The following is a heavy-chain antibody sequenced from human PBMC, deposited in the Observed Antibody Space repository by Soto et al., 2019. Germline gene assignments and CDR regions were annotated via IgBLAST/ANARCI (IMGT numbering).Heavy chain of an antibody. CDR3: AGTFSGSYGLDY. CDR2: ISAYNGNT. D-gene: IGHD5-18*01. J-gene: IGHJ4*02. V-gene: IGHV1-18*01. CDR1: GYTFTSYG. Sequence: QVQLVQSGAEVKKPGASVKVSCKASGYTFTSYGISWVRQAPGQGLEWMGWISAYNGNTNYAKKRQGRATMTTHTSTSTAYMELRSLRSDDTAVQYCAGTFSGSYGLDYGGQGTRVTVSS.